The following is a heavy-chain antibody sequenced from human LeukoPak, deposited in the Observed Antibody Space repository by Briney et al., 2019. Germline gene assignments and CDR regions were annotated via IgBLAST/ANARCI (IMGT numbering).Heavy chain of an antibody. J-gene: IGHJ4*02. Sequence: ASETLSLTCAVYGGSFSGFYWSWIRQPAGKGLEWIGRIYTSGSTNYNPSLKSRVTMSVDTSKNQFSLNLSSVTAADTAVYYCARDVVAAAGSWDYWGQGTLVTVSS. CDR1: GGSFSGFY. D-gene: IGHD6-13*01. V-gene: IGHV4-4*07. CDR2: IYTSGST. CDR3: ARDVVAAAGSWDY.